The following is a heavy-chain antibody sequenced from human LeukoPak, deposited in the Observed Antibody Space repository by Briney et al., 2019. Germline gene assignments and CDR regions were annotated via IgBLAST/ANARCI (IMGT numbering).Heavy chain of an antibody. J-gene: IGHJ6*02. CDR2: ISAYNGGT. D-gene: IGHD1-26*01. CDR1: GYTFNSFG. Sequence: ASVKVSCKASGYTFNSFGITWVRQAPGQGLEWMGWISAYNGGTNYLQKLQGRVTMTTDTSTSTAYMELSRLRSDDTAVYYCARDRGSYAGIEYYYYYGMDVWGQGTTVTVSS. CDR3: ARDRGSYAGIEYYYYYGMDV. V-gene: IGHV1-18*01.